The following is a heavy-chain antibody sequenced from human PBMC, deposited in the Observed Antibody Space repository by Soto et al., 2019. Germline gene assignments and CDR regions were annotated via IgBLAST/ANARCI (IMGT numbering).Heavy chain of an antibody. CDR1: GGTFSSYA. D-gene: IGHD3-10*01. CDR2: IIPIFGTA. J-gene: IGHJ6*02. CDR3: AREGGAGNYRYYAMDV. Sequence: QVQLVQSGAEVKKPGSSVKVSCKASGGTFSSYAISWVRQAPGQGLEWMGGIIPIFGTANYAQKFQGRVTMGADESTSTADMELSSLRSEDTAVYYCAREGGAGNYRYYAMDVWGQGTTVTVSS. V-gene: IGHV1-69*12.